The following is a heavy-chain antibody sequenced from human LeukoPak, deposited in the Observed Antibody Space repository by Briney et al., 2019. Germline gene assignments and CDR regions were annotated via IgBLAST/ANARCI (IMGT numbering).Heavy chain of an antibody. V-gene: IGHV1-69*13. CDR2: IIPIFGTA. CDR1: GGTFSSYA. J-gene: IGHJ4*02. CDR3: ARDPDLYSTGWFYFDF. Sequence: SVKVSCKASGGTFSSYAISWVRQAPGQGLEWMGGIIPIFGTANYAQKFQGRVTITADESTSTAYMELSSLRSEDTAVYYCARDPDLYSTGWFYFDFWGQGTLVTVSS. D-gene: IGHD6-19*01.